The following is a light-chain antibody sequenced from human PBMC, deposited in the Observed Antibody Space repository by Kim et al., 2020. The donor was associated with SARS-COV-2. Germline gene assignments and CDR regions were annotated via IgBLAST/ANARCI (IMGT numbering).Light chain of an antibody. Sequence: VSPGQPASITCSGVKLGDKSACCYREKPARPPVLVIMQDTKRPSGIPERFSGSNSGNTATLTISGTQAMDEADYYCQTWDNNKGVFGGGTQLTVL. CDR1: KLGDKS. CDR3: QTWDNNKGV. J-gene: IGLJ3*02. V-gene: IGLV3-1*01. CDR2: QDT.